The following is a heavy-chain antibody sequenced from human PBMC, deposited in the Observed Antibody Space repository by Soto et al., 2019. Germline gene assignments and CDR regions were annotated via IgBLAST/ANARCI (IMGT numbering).Heavy chain of an antibody. V-gene: IGHV1-18*01. CDR1: GYTFTSYA. CDR2: ISADNGNT. Sequence: GASVKVSWKASGYTFTSYAMHWVRQSPGQRLEWMGWISADNGNTNYAQKLQGRVTITTDTSTSTAYMELRSLRSDDTAVYYCARDPGYCSGGSCNWFDPWGQGTLVTVSS. D-gene: IGHD2-15*01. CDR3: ARDPGYCSGGSCNWFDP. J-gene: IGHJ5*02.